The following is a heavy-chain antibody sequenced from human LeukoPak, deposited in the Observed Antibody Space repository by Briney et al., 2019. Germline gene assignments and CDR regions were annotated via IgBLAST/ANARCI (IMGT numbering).Heavy chain of an antibody. J-gene: IGHJ5*02. CDR1: GGSFSGYY. CDR2: INHSGST. D-gene: IGHD1-26*01. Sequence: SETLSLTCAVYGGSFSGYYWSWIRQPPGKGLEWIGEINHSGSTNYNPSLKSRVTISVDTSKNQFSLKLSSVTAADTAVYYCARAPRGSLGDWFDPWGQGTLVTVSS. CDR3: ARAPRGSLGDWFDP. V-gene: IGHV4-34*01.